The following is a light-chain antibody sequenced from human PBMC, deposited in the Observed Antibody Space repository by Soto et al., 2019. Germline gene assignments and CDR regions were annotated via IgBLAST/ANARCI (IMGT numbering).Light chain of an antibody. V-gene: IGLV2-14*01. CDR1: SSYVGGYNY. CDR3: SSYTISSTHVV. Sequence: QSALTQPASVSGSPGQSITISCTGTSSYVGGYNYVSWYQQLPGKAPKLMIYEVSNRHSGVSNRFSGSKSGNTASLTISGLQAEDEADYYCSSYTISSTHVVFGGGTKLTV. J-gene: IGLJ2*01. CDR2: EVS.